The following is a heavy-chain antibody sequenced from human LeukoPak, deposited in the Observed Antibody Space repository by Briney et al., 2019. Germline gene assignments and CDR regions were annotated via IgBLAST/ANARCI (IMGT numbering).Heavy chain of an antibody. D-gene: IGHD2-2*01. Sequence: GGSLRLSCAASGFTFSNYNMNWVRQAPGKGLEWVSSISSSSSYIYYADSVKGRFTISRDNAKNSLYLQMNSLRAEDTAMYYCARDVTSKADAFDIWGQGTMVTVSS. CDR3: ARDVTSKADAFDI. CDR2: ISSSSSYI. CDR1: GFTFSNYN. J-gene: IGHJ3*02. V-gene: IGHV3-21*01.